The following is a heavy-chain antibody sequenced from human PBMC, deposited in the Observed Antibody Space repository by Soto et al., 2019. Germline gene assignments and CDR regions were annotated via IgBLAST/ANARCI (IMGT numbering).Heavy chain of an antibody. J-gene: IGHJ6*02. V-gene: IGHV1-3*05. CDR3: ASPYDPLLWYGMDV. D-gene: IGHD3-10*01. CDR1: GYTFTSYA. CDR2: INAGNGNT. Sequence: QVQLVQSGAEEKKPGASVKVSCKASGYTFTSYAMHWVRQAPGQRLEWMGWINAGNGNTKYSQKFQGRVTITRDTSASTAYMELSSLRSEDTAVYYCASPYDPLLWYGMDVWGQGTTVTVSS.